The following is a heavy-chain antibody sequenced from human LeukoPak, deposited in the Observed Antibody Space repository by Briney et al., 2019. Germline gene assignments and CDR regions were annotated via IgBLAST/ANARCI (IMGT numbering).Heavy chain of an antibody. Sequence: SETLSLTCTVSGGSISSGSYYWSWIRQPAGKGLEWIGRIYTSGSTNYNPSLKSRVTISVDTSKNQFSLKLSSVTAADMAVYYCARGAYDFWSGYSYGYWGQGTLVTVSS. CDR2: IYTSGST. J-gene: IGHJ4*02. V-gene: IGHV4-61*02. CDR1: GGSISSGSYY. D-gene: IGHD3-3*01. CDR3: ARGAYDFWSGYSYGY.